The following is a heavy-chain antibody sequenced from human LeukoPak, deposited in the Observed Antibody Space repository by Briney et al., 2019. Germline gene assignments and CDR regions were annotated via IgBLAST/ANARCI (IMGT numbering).Heavy chain of an antibody. V-gene: IGHV1-69*13. Sequence: ASVKVSCKASGGTFSSYAISWVRQAPGQGLEWMGGIIPIFGTANYAQKFQGRVTITADESTSTAYKELSSLRSEDTAVYYCARGGGRFLEWLSLPVGAFDIWGQGTMVTVSS. CDR3: ARGGGRFLEWLSLPVGAFDI. J-gene: IGHJ3*02. CDR2: IIPIFGTA. CDR1: GGTFSSYA. D-gene: IGHD3-3*01.